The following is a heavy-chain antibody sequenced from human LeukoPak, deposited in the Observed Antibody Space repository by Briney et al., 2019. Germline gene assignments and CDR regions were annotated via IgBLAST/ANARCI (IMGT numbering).Heavy chain of an antibody. CDR1: GFTFSSYS. V-gene: IGHV3-21*01. CDR2: ISSSSSYI. D-gene: IGHD6-13*01. J-gene: IGHJ4*02. CDR3: PRVSSSWHYFDY. Sequence: GGSLRLSCAASGFTFSSYSMSWVRQAPGKGLEWVSSISSSSSYIYYAESVKGRFTISRHNAKNSMYLQMNSLRAEVTAVYYCPRVSSSWHYFDYWGQGTLVTVSS.